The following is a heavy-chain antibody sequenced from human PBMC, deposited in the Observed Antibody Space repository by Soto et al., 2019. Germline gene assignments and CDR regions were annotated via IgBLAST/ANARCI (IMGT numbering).Heavy chain of an antibody. CDR2: LYHTGSN. D-gene: IGHD2-2*02. J-gene: IGHJ4*02. V-gene: IGHV4-34*01. CDR1: GGSFSGYY. Sequence: SETLSLTCAVYGGSFSGYYWGWVRQSPGRGLEWIAGLYHTGSNFYNPSLKNRVSISLDTSKNQFSLNVYSVTAADTAVYYCVRPPPGQAPLYPPRLDFWGQGVKVTVSS. CDR3: VRPPPGQAPLYPPRLDF.